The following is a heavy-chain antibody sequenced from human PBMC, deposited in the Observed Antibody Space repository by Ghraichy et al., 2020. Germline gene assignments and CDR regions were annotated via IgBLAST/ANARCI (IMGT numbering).Heavy chain of an antibody. CDR2: VIGSGGGT. CDR1: AFACTPVT. Sequence: GGSLRLSCTGTAFACTPVTLTGVGRRPGNGLERVSAVIGSGGGTYYAESVKGRLTISRDNSKNTLYLQMNSLRAEDTAVYYCAKTHTGCSSTRCYNFEFWGQGTLVTVSS. J-gene: IGHJ4*02. V-gene: IGHV3-23*01. D-gene: IGHD2-2*02. CDR3: AKTHTGCSSTRCYNFEF.